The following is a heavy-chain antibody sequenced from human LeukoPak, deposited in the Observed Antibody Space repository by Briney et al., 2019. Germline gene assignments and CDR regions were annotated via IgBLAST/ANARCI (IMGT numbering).Heavy chain of an antibody. D-gene: IGHD3-10*01. V-gene: IGHV4-59*08. CDR3: ARRGPGGRAFDI. CDR2: SSNNGST. J-gene: IGHJ3*02. Sequence: SETLSLTCTVSGGSISSYYWSWIRQPPGKGLEWIGYSSNNGSTKYNPSLKSRVTISVDTSMNQFSLRLKSMTAADTAVYYCARRGPGGRAFDIWGQGTMVPVSS. CDR1: GGSISSYY.